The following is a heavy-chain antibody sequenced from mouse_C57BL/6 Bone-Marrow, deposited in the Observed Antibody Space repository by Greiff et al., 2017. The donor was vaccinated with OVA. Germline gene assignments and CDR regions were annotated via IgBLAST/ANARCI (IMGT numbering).Heavy chain of an antibody. CDR3: TSYGNFDY. CDR1: GFNIKDDY. D-gene: IGHD2-1*01. J-gene: IGHJ2*01. Sequence: EVMLVESGAELVRPGASVKLSCTASGFNIKDDYMHWVKQRPEQGLEWIGWIDPENGDTEYASKFQGKATITADTSSNTAYLQLSSLTSEDTAVYYCTSYGNFDYGGQGTTLTVSS. CDR2: IDPENGDT. V-gene: IGHV14-4*01.